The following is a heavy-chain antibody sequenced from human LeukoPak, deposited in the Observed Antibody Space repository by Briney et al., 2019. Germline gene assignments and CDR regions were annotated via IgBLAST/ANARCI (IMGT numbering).Heavy chain of an antibody. CDR3: AKDIDYGDYGSCFDY. D-gene: IGHD4-17*01. J-gene: IGHJ4*02. CDR2: ISGDGGST. Sequence: GGSLRLSCAASGFTFDDYAMHWVRQAPGKGLEWVSLISGDGGSTYYADSVKGRFTISRDNSKNSLYLKMNSLRTEDTALYYCAKDIDYGDYGSCFDYWGQGTLVTVSS. V-gene: IGHV3-43*02. CDR1: GFTFDDYA.